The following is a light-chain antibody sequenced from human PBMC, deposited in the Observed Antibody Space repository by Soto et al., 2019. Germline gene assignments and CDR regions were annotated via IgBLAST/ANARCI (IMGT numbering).Light chain of an antibody. V-gene: IGLV2-11*01. CDR3: CSYAGSYTFVV. CDR2: DVS. J-gene: IGLJ2*01. CDR1: SNDIGGYNS. Sequence: QSALTQPHSVSGSPGQSVTISCTGTSNDIGGYNSVSWYQRHPGKAPRLMIYDVSKRPSGVPDRFSGSKSGNTASLTISGLQAEDEADYYCCSYAGSYTFVVFGGGTKLTVL.